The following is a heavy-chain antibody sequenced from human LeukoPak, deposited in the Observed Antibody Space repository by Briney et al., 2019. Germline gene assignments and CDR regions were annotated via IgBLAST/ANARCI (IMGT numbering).Heavy chain of an antibody. CDR1: GYTFTSYD. V-gene: IGHV1-8*03. Sequence: ASVKVSCKASGYTFTSYDINWVRQATGQGLEWMGWMNPNSGNTGYEQKFQGRVTITRNTSISTAYMELSSLRSEDTAVYYCAREGWFGEFYYMDVWGKGTTVTVSS. CDR3: AREGWFGEFYYMDV. CDR2: MNPNSGNT. D-gene: IGHD3-10*01. J-gene: IGHJ6*03.